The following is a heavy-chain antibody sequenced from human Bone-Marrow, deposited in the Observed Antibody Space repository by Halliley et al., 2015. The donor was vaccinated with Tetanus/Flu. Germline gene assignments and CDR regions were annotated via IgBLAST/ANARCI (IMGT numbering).Heavy chain of an antibody. V-gene: IGHV4-39*01. J-gene: IGHJ2*01. CDR3: ARQEMYDYSGTIYWYFDL. CDR1: GGSMSSRSYP. Sequence: LRLSCTVSGGSMSSRSYPWGWVRQPPRKGLEWIGTIYNSGRTYYNPSLKSRVTISVHTSNNQFSLQLSSVTAADTAVYYCARQEMYDYSGTIYWYFDLWGRGSLVTVSS. CDR2: IYNSGRT. D-gene: IGHD5-12*01.